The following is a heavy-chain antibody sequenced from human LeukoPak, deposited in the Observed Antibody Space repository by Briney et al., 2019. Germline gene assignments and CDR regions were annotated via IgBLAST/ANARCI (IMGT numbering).Heavy chain of an antibody. Sequence: GGSLRLSCAASGFTFTSYNMNWVRQAPGKGLEWISSITSSSSYIYYADSVKGRFTISRDNAKNSLYLQMDSLRVEDTAVYYCARDPYSGNYGAYYYYYMDVWGKGTTVTISS. CDR1: GFTFTSYN. CDR2: ITSSSSYI. V-gene: IGHV3-21*06. J-gene: IGHJ6*03. CDR3: ARDPYSGNYGAYYYYYMDV. D-gene: IGHD1-26*01.